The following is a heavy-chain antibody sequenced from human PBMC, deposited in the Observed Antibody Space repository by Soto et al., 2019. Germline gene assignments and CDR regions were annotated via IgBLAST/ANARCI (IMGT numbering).Heavy chain of an antibody. CDR1: GGTFSSYA. V-gene: IGHV1-69*01. Sequence: QVQLVQSGAEVKKPGSSVKVSCKASGGTFSSYAISWVRQAPEQGLEWMGGIIPIFGTANHVQKFQGRVTITADESTSTAYMELSSLRSEDTAVYYCARGWELGYYFDYWGQGTLVTVSS. CDR3: ARGWELGYYFDY. CDR2: IIPIFGTA. D-gene: IGHD7-27*01. J-gene: IGHJ4*02.